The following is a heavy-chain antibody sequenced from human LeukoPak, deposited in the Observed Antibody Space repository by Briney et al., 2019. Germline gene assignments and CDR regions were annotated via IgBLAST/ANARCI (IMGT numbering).Heavy chain of an antibody. CDR1: GFTFSSYS. CDR2: ISSSSSYI. J-gene: IGHJ3*02. Sequence: GGSLRLSCAASGFTFSSYSMNWVRQAPGKGLEWVSSISSSSSYIYYADSVKGRFTISRDNAKNLLYLQMKSLRAEDSAVYYCARDVFSRNAFEIWGQGAMVTVSS. V-gene: IGHV3-21*06. D-gene: IGHD2/OR15-2a*01. CDR3: ARDVFSRNAFEI.